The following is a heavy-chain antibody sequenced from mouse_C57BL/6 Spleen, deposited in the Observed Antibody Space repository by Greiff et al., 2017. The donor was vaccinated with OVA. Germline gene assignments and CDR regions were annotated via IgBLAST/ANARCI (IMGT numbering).Heavy chain of an antibody. V-gene: IGHV1-59*01. D-gene: IGHD2-10*01. J-gene: IGHJ3*01. CDR2: IDPSDSYT. CDR1: GYTFTSYW. CDR3: AAYYVFAY. Sequence: QVHVKQPGAELVRPGTSVKLSCKASGYTFTSYWMHWVKQRPGQGLEWIGVIDPSDSYTNYNQKFKGKATLTVDTSSSTAYMQLSSLTSEDSAVYYCAAYYVFAYWGQGTLVTVSA.